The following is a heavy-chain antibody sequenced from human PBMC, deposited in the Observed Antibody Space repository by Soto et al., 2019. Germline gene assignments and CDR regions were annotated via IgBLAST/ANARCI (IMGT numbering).Heavy chain of an antibody. V-gene: IGHV3-23*01. J-gene: IGHJ5*02. CDR1: GFTFSSYA. CDR2: ISGSGGST. CDR3: AKDRGDFWSGYYGHHWFEP. Sequence: PGGSLRLSCAASGFTFSSYAMSWVRQAPGKGLEWVSAISGSGGSTYYADSVKGRFTISRDNSKNTLYLQMNSLRAEDTAVYYCAKDRGDFWSGYYGHHWFEPCGQGTLGTVSP. D-gene: IGHD3-3*01.